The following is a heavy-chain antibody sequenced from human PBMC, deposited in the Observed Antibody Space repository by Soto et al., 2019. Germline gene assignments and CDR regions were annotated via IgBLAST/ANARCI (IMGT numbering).Heavy chain of an antibody. J-gene: IGHJ6*02. CDR2: IYYSGST. D-gene: IGHD3-10*01. Sequence: SETLSLTCTVSGGSISSGGYYWSWIRQHPGKGLEWIGYIYYSGSTYYNPSLKSRVTISVDTSKNQFSLKLSSVTAADTAVYYCARFYGSGRWLWVDVWGQGTTVTVSS. CDR3: ARFYGSGRWLWVDV. CDR1: GGSISSGGYY. V-gene: IGHV4-31*03.